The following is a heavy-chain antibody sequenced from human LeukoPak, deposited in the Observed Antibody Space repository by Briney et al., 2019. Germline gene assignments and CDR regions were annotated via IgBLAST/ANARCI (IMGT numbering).Heavy chain of an antibody. CDR2: ISESGGSL. J-gene: IGHJ6*02. D-gene: IGHD2-15*01. Sequence: GGSLRLSCAASGLTFSRHAMSWVRQAPGKGLEWISSISESGGSLYYADSVKGRFTISRDNSKNTLYLQMNSLRAEDTAVYYCARDPLGYCSGGSCRYYYYGMDVWGQGTTVTVSS. V-gene: IGHV3-23*01. CDR1: GLTFSRHA. CDR3: ARDPLGYCSGGSCRYYYYGMDV.